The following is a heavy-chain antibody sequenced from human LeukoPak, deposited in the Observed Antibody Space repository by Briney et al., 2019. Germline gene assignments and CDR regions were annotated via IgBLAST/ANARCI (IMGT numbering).Heavy chain of an antibody. CDR3: ARIQQLVRGQPPAKDC. V-gene: IGHV4-34*01. J-gene: IGHJ4*02. CDR2: VDHRGKT. D-gene: IGHD3-10*01. Sequence: SGTLSLTCAIYGESFNTFYWGWVRKPPGKGLEWIGEVDHRGKTSPNPSLKSRVIMSVDTSKTQFSLNLKSVTAADTAVYYCARIQQLVRGQPPAKDCWGQGTLVTVSS. CDR1: GESFNTFY.